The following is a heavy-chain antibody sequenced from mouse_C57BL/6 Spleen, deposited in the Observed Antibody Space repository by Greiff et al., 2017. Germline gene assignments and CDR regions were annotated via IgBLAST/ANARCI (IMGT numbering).Heavy chain of an antibody. CDR3: ALYYYGSSYVYAMDY. CDR1: GYTFTSYW. J-gene: IGHJ4*01. CDR2: IDPSDSYT. Sequence: VQLQQPGAELVMPGASVKLSCKASGYTFTSYWMHWVKQRPGQGLEWIGEIDPSDSYTNYNQKFKGKSTLTVDKSSSTAYMQLSSLTSEDSAVYYCALYYYGSSYVYAMDYWGQGTSVTVSS. V-gene: IGHV1-69*01. D-gene: IGHD1-1*01.